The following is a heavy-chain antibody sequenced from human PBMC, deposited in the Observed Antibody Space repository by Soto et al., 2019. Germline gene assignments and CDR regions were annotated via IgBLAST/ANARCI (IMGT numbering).Heavy chain of an antibody. CDR3: ARDEAGYCSSTSCSNWFDP. J-gene: IGHJ5*02. D-gene: IGHD2-2*01. CDR1: GYTFTSYG. CDR2: ISAYNGNT. V-gene: IGHV1-18*01. Sequence: ASVKVSCKASGYTFTSYGISWVRQAPGQGLEWMGWISAYNGNTNYAQKLQGRVTMTTDTSTSTAYMELRSLRSDDTAVYYCARDEAGYCSSTSCSNWFDPWGQGTLVTVSS.